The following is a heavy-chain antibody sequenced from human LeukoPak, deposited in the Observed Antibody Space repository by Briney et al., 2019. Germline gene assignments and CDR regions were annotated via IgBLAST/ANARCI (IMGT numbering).Heavy chain of an antibody. Sequence: GASVKVSCKASGGTFSSYAISWVRQAPGQGLEWMGGIIPIFGTANYAQKFQGRVTITADESTSTAYMELSSLRSEDTAVYYCARGELDCSGGSCYPTMGFDYWGQGTLVTVSS. D-gene: IGHD2-15*01. CDR2: IIPIFGTA. V-gene: IGHV1-69*13. CDR3: ARGELDCSGGSCYPTMGFDY. CDR1: GGTFSSYA. J-gene: IGHJ4*02.